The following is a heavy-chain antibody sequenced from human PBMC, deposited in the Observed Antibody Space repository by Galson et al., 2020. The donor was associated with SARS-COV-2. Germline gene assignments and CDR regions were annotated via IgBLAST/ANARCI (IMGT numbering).Heavy chain of an antibody. CDR1: GGTFSSYA. Sequence: SVKVSCKASGGTFSSYAISWVRQAPGQGLEWMGRIIPILGIANYAQKFQGRVTITADKSTSTAYMELSSLRSEDTAVYYCAKDRGGYYDSSGWGQGTLVTVSS. CDR3: AKDRGGYYDSSG. J-gene: IGHJ4*02. D-gene: IGHD3-22*01. V-gene: IGHV1-69*04. CDR2: IIPILGIA.